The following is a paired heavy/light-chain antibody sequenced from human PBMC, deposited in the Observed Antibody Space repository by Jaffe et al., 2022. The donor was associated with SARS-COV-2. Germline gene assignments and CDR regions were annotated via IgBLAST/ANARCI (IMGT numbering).Light chain of an antibody. CDR2: DAS. Sequence: EIVLTQSPATLSLSPGERATLSCRASQNIADLLAWYQHKPGQAPRLLIYDASKRATGIPARFSGSGSGTDFTLTISSLEPEDFAVYYCQHRNSWPLAFGGGTKAEIK. CDR1: QNIADL. J-gene: IGKJ4*01. V-gene: IGKV3-11*01. CDR3: QHRNSWPLA.
Heavy chain of an antibody. V-gene: IGHV3-23*01. D-gene: IGHD3-16*01. J-gene: IGHJ4*02. CDR3: ASGASYSYTAYYFDN. CDR2: ISSFGDGK. CDR1: GITFSGSA. Sequence: EVQLLESGGALVQPGGSLRLSCEASGITFSGSAMSWVRQAPGQGLEWVSSISSFGDGKYYADSVTGRFTISRDNSKSTVYLQMNSLRADDTAVYYCASGASYSYTAYYFDNWGQGTLVTVSS.